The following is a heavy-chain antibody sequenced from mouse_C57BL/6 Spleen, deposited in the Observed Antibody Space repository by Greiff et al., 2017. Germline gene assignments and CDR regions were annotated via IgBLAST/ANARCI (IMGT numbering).Heavy chain of an antibody. CDR2: ISHVGSYT. J-gene: IGHJ2*01. CDR3: GRSRGCSFAY. Sequence: EVQLLESGGGLVKPGASLKLSCAASGFTFSSYAMAWVSQTPEKRLEWVGTISHVGSYTYYPNNVKGRCTISRDNTTTSPYLQMSRLKSEDTAVFYCGRSRGCSFAYWGQGTTLTVSA. CDR1: GFTFSSYA. D-gene: IGHD1-1*01. V-gene: IGHV5-4*01.